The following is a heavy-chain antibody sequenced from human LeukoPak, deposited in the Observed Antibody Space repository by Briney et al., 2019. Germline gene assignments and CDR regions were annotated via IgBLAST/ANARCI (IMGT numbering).Heavy chain of an antibody. CDR3: AKDMRRGGYYDFWSGYSIDAFDI. CDR2: ISWNSGSI. D-gene: IGHD3-3*01. V-gene: IGHV3-9*03. Sequence: GGSLRLTCAASGFTFDDYAMHWVRQAPGKGLEWVSGISWNSGSIGYADSVKGRFTISRDNAKNSLYLQMNSLRAEDMALYYCAKDMRRGGYYDFWSGYSIDAFDIWGQGTMVTVSS. CDR1: GFTFDDYA. J-gene: IGHJ3*02.